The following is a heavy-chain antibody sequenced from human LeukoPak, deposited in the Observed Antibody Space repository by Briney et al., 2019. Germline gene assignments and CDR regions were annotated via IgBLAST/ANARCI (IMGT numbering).Heavy chain of an antibody. V-gene: IGHV3-66*02. CDR1: GFTVSSNY. CDR3: ARAVWGGPSYSTLPVGLGYYFDY. Sequence: SGGSLRLSCAASGFTVSSNYMSWVRQAPGKGLEWVSVIYSGGSTYYADSVKGRFTISRDNSKNTLYLQMNSLRAEDTAVYYCARAVWGGPSYSTLPVGLGYYFDYWGEGTLVTVSS. D-gene: IGHD3-10*01. CDR2: IYSGGST. J-gene: IGHJ4*02.